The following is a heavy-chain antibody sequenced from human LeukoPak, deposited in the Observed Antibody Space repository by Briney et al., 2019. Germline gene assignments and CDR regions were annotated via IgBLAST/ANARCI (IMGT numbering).Heavy chain of an antibody. V-gene: IGHV1-69*13. Sequence: ASVKVSCKASGGTFSSYAISWVRQAPGQGLEWMGGIIPIFGTANYAQKFQGRATITADESTSTAYMELSSLRSEDTAVYYCARDLGERDYGEPFDYWGQGTLVTVSS. CDR2: IIPIFGTA. CDR1: GGTFSSYA. D-gene: IGHD4-17*01. CDR3: ARDLGERDYGEPFDY. J-gene: IGHJ4*02.